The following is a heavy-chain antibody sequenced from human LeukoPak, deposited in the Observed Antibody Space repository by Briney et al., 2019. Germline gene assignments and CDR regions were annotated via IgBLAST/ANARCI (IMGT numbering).Heavy chain of an antibody. D-gene: IGHD5-18*01. CDR1: GGSISSSSYY. CDR2: IYYSGST. CDR3: ARDRPRLRGYSYGYYYYMDV. Sequence: AETLSLTCTVSGGSISSSSYYWGWIRQPPGKGLEWIGSIYYSGSTYYNPSLKSRVTISVDTSKNQFSLKLSSVTAADTAVYYCARDRPRLRGYSYGYYYYMDVWGKGTTVTVSS. J-gene: IGHJ6*03. V-gene: IGHV4-39*07.